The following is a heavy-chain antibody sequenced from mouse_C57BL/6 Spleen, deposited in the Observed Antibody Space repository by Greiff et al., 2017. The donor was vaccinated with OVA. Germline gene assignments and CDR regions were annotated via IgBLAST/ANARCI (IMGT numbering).Heavy chain of an antibody. J-gene: IGHJ3*01. V-gene: IGHV1-22*01. CDR2: INPNNGGT. D-gene: IGHD2-4*01. Sequence: EVQLQQSGPELVKPGASVKMSCKASGYTFTDYNMNWVKQSHGKSLEWIGYINPNNGGTSYNQKFKGKATLTVNKSSSTAYMELRSRTSEDSAVYYCARNYDYDPLFAYWGQGTLVTVSA. CDR3: ARNYDYDPLFAY. CDR1: GYTFTDYN.